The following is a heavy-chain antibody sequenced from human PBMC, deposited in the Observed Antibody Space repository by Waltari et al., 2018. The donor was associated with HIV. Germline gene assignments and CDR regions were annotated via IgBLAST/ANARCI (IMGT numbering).Heavy chain of an antibody. CDR3: AKMGGVFYRFDA. J-gene: IGHJ5*02. CDR2: INSGWSSK. D-gene: IGHD2-8*01. CDR1: GFSFSDYD. Sequence: QIHLVESGGGLVKPGGSLSLSCAVSGFSFSDYDMTWIRQAPGKQPEWVSYINSGWSSKYFADFVNGRLTISMDNSKNSLYLQMNSLRAEDTAVYYCAKMGGVFYRFDAWGQGTLVTVSS. V-gene: IGHV3-11*04.